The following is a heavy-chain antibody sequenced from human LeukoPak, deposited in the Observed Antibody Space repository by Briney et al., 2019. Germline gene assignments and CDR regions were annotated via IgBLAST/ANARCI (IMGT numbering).Heavy chain of an antibody. D-gene: IGHD3-10*01. CDR2: IYYSGSS. V-gene: IGHV4-39*01. Sequence: SETLSLTCTVPGGSISTANYYWGWVRQPPGKGLEWIGNIYYSGSSYYNMSLNSRVTISVDTSKNHFSLQLRSLTAADTAVYYCGVMIRGTFGYWGQGTLVTVSS. CDR3: GVMIRGTFGY. CDR1: GGSISTANYY. J-gene: IGHJ4*02.